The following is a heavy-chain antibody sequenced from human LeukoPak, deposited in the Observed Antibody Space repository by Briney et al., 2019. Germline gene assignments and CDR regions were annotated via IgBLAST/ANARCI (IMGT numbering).Heavy chain of an antibody. D-gene: IGHD6-19*01. J-gene: IGHJ5*02. CDR1: GGTFSSYA. CDR3: ASVLSGIAVAGSFDP. CDR2: IIPILGIA. V-gene: IGHV1-69*04. Sequence: SVKVSCKASGGTFSSYAISWVRQAPGRGLEWMGRIIPILGIANYAQKFQGRVTITADKSTSTAYMELSSLRSEDTAVYYCASVLSGIAVAGSFDPWGQGTLVTVSS.